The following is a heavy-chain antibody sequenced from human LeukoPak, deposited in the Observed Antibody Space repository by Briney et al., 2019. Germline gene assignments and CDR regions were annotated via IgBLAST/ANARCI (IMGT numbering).Heavy chain of an antibody. D-gene: IGHD3-22*01. Sequence: GASVKVSCKASGYTFTGYYMHWVRQAPGQGLEWMGWINPNSGGTNYAQKFQGRVTMTRDTSISTAYMELSRLRSDDTAVYYCARGPAYYASSGPAKRFDPWGQGTLVTVSS. CDR3: ARGPAYYASSGPAKRFDP. J-gene: IGHJ5*02. V-gene: IGHV1-2*02. CDR2: INPNSGGT. CDR1: GYTFTGYY.